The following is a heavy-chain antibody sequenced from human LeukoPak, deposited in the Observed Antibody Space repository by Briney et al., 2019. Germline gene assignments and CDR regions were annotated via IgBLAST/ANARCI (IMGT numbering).Heavy chain of an antibody. J-gene: IGHJ4*02. CDR3: ATLTTGVTPSYFDY. D-gene: IGHD4-23*01. CDR2: IYYTGNT. CDR1: GGSISSYS. V-gene: IGHV4-59*08. Sequence: SETLSLTCNVSGGSISSYSWSWIRQPPGKGLEWIGFIYYTGNTNYNPPLKGRVTISVDTSKNQFSLKLSSVTAADTAVYYCATLTTGVTPSYFDYWGQGTLVTVSS.